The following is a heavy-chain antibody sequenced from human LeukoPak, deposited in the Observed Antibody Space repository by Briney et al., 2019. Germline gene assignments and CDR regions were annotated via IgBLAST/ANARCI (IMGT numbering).Heavy chain of an antibody. Sequence: GESLKISCKGSGYSFTSYWIGWVRQMPGKGLEWMGIIYPGDSDTRYSPSFQGQVTISADKSISTAYLQWSSLKASDTAMYYCARHQTGTTLRFSYYYYYMDVWGKGTTVTVSS. V-gene: IGHV5-51*01. CDR2: IYPGDSDT. D-gene: IGHD1-1*01. J-gene: IGHJ6*03. CDR1: GYSFTSYW. CDR3: ARHQTGTTLRFSYYYYYMDV.